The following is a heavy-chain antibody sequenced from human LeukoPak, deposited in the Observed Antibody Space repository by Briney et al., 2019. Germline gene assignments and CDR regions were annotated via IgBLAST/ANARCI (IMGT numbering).Heavy chain of an antibody. V-gene: IGHV3-23*01. J-gene: IGHJ4*02. CDR2: ISDSGVSA. D-gene: IGHD6-13*01. CDR3: AKAGYSNSSPLDY. CDR1: GFTFSSYA. Sequence: PGGSLRLSCAASGFTFSSYAMAWVRQAPGKGLEWVSTISDSGVSASSADSVKGRFIISRDNSKNTLYLQMNSLRAEDTAVYYCAKAGYSNSSPLDYWGQGTLVSVSS.